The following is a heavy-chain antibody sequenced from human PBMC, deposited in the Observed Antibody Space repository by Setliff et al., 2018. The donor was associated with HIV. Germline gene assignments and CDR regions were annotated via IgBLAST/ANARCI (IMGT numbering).Heavy chain of an antibody. Sequence: GGSLRLSCAASGFTFEDYGMSWVRQAPGKGLEWVSGINWNGGSTAYADSVRGRFTISRDNAKNSLYLQMNSLRADDSAFYYCARGTRVLPPAGYSYYMAVWGKGTTVTVSS. V-gene: IGHV3-20*04. CDR2: INWNGGST. J-gene: IGHJ6*03. CDR1: GFTFEDYG. CDR3: ARGTRVLPPAGYSYYMAV. D-gene: IGHD1-1*01.